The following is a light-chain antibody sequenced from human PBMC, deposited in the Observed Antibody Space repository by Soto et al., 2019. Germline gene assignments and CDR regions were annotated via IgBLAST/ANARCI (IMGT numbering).Light chain of an antibody. V-gene: IGKV1-5*03. J-gene: IGKJ2*01. Sequence: DIQMTQSPSTLSASVGDRVTITYRASQSIGSSLAWYQQKPGKAPKLLIYRASTLEDGVPSRFSGSGSGAEFSLTISSLQPDDFATDYCQQYSGYSPYTFGQGTKLEI. CDR2: RAS. CDR3: QQYSGYSPYT. CDR1: QSIGSS.